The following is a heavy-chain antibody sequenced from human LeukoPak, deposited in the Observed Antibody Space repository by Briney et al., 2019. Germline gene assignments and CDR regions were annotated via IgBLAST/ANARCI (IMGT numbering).Heavy chain of an antibody. CDR1: GGSISGYY. V-gene: IGHV4-4*07. CDR2: IFRSGST. D-gene: IGHD6-19*01. CDR3: ARSRIVLADSLDP. J-gene: IGHJ5*02. Sequence: PSETLSLTCTVSGGSISGYYWNWIRQPAGKRLEWIGRIFRSGSTNYNPSLNSRVTMSVDTSKNQFSLKLSSVTAADTAVYYCARSRIVLADSLDPWGQGTLVTVSS.